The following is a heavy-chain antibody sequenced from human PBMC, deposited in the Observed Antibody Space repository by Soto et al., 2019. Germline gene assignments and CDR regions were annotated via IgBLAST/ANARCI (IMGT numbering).Heavy chain of an antibody. J-gene: IGHJ2*01. CDR2: IWYDGSNK. Sequence: QVQLVESGGGVVQPGRSLRLSCAASGFTFSSYGMHWVRQAPGKGLEWVAVIWYDGSNKYYADSVKGRFTISRDNSKNTLYLQMNSLRAEDTAVYYCARDGVAHCSSTSCYWYFDLWGRGTLVTVSS. V-gene: IGHV3-33*01. CDR3: ARDGVAHCSSTSCYWYFDL. D-gene: IGHD2-2*01. CDR1: GFTFSSYG.